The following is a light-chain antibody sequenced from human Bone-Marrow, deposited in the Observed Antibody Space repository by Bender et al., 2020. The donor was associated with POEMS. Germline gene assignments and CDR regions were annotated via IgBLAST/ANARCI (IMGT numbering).Light chain of an antibody. CDR2: RND. V-gene: IGLV1-47*01. Sequence: QSMMTQPPSTSGTPGQRVTISCSGSSSNIGSNYVYRYQQLPGAAPKPLIYRNDQRASGVPDRFSGSKSDTSASLAISGLRSEDEADYYCGTWDDTLRVWLFGGGTKVTVL. CDR1: SSNIGSNY. CDR3: GTWDDTLRVWL. J-gene: IGLJ3*02.